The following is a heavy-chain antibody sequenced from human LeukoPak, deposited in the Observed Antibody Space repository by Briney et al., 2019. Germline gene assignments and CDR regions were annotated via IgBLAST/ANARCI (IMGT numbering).Heavy chain of an antibody. CDR3: ARDGIVGATIGFDY. D-gene: IGHD1-26*01. CDR2: ISSSSSYI. V-gene: IGHV3-21*01. Sequence: GGSLRLSCAASGFTFSSYSMNWVRQAPGKGLEWVSSISSSSSYIYYADSVKGRFTISRDNAKNSLYLQMNSLRAEDTAVYYCARDGIVGATIGFDYWGQGTLVTVSS. J-gene: IGHJ4*02. CDR1: GFTFSSYS.